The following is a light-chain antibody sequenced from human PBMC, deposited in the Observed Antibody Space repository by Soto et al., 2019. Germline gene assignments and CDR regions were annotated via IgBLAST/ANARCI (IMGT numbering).Light chain of an antibody. CDR1: QSVNTW. Sequence: DIQMTQSPSTLSAAVGDRVTITCRASQSVNTWLAWYQQKPGTAPKTLIYDASDLESGVPSRFSDSRPGTGFTLTYSSLQSDDFATDYRQQYHAYSRTFGQATQVPIK. J-gene: IGKJ1*01. CDR3: QQYHAYSRT. V-gene: IGKV1-5*01. CDR2: DAS.